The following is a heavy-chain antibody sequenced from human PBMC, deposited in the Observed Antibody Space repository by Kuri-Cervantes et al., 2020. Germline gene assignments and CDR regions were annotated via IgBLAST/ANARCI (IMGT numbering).Heavy chain of an antibody. D-gene: IGHD2-2*01. CDR2: IGTTDDT. J-gene: IGHJ6*03. Sequence: GESLKISCAASGFTFSNYDMHWVRQAPGKGLEWVSVIGTTDDTYYPDSVKGRFIISRENAKNSLYLQLNSLRAGDTAVYYCARGGDLGGYLPAADFSLGVYYYYMDVWGKGTTVTVSS. V-gene: IGHV3-13*01. CDR1: GFTFSNYD. CDR3: ARGGDLGGYLPAADFSLGVYYYYMDV.